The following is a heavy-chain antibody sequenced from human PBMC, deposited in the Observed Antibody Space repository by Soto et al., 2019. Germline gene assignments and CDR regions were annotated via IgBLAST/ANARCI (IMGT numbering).Heavy chain of an antibody. CDR2: IFSSGST. D-gene: IGHD5-12*01. CDR3: AREGSYSAYNFAHGIQLWSFDF. CDR1: GGSINTFY. V-gene: IGHV4-4*07. J-gene: IGHJ4*02. Sequence: PSETLTLTCTFAGGSINTFYWSWVRQPAGKGLDLIGRIFSSGSTSFNPSLESRVAMSVDTSKNHFSLNLSSVTAADMAVYYCAREGSYSAYNFAHGIQLWSFDFWGQGALVTVSS.